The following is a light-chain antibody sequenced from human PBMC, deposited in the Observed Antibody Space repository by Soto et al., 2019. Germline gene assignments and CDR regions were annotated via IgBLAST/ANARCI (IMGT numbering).Light chain of an antibody. CDR3: QQHSTHPWT. V-gene: IGKV1-5*03. CDR2: KAS. J-gene: IGKJ1*01. CDR1: QRISNW. Sequence: DIQMTQSPSTLSASVGDRVTITCRASQRISNWLAWYQQKPGKAPKLLIYKASSLESGVPSRFSGSGSGTEFTLTISSLQPDDFATYCCQQHSTHPWTFGQGTKVEIK.